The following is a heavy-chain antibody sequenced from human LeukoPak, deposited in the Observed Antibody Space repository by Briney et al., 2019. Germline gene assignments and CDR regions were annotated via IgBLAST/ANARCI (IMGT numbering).Heavy chain of an antibody. Sequence: GGSLRLSCAASGFTFSSYWMSWVRQAPGKGLEWVSSISSSSSYIYYADSVKGRFTISRDNAKNSLYLQMNSLRAEDTAVYYCARETLDYDFWSGGAVHFDYWGQGTLVTVSS. J-gene: IGHJ4*02. CDR1: GFTFSSYW. D-gene: IGHD3-3*01. CDR2: ISSSSSYI. CDR3: ARETLDYDFWSGGAVHFDY. V-gene: IGHV3-21*01.